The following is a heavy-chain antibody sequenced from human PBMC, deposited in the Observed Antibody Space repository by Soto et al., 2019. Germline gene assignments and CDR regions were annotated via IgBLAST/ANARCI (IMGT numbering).Heavy chain of an antibody. Sequence: QVQLQQWGAGLLKPSETLSLTCAVYGGSFSGYYWSWIRQPPGKGLEWIGEINHSGSTNYNPSLKGRVTISVDTSKNQFSLKLSSVTAADTAVYYCASGAGTTRLRYWGQGTLVTVSS. D-gene: IGHD1-1*01. V-gene: IGHV4-34*01. J-gene: IGHJ4*02. CDR1: GGSFSGYY. CDR3: ASGAGTTRLRY. CDR2: INHSGST.